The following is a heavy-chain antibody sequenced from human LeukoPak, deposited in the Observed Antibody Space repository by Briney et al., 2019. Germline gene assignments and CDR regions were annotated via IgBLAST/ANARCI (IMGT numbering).Heavy chain of an antibody. CDR3: ARLYPSIVEATDPEFDY. J-gene: IGHJ4*02. D-gene: IGHD1-26*01. V-gene: IGHV4-4*02. Sequence: SETLSLTCAVSGGSISSSNWWSWVRQPPGKGLEWIGEIYHSGSTNYNPSLKSRVTISVDKSKNQFSLKLSSVTAADTAVYYCARLYPSIVEATDPEFDYWGQGTLVTVSS. CDR1: GGSISSSNW. CDR2: IYHSGST.